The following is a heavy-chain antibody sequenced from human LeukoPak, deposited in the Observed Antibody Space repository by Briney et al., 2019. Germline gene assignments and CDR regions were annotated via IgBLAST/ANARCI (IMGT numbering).Heavy chain of an antibody. CDR1: GFTFSSYS. Sequence: AGSLRLSCAASGFTFSSYSMNWVRQAPGKGLGWVSYISSSSSTIYYADSVTGRFTISRDNAKNSLYLQMNSLRDEDTAVYYCARIGRGLSAFDIWGQGTMVTVSS. V-gene: IGHV3-48*02. J-gene: IGHJ3*02. CDR3: ARIGRGLSAFDI. D-gene: IGHD1-26*01. CDR2: ISSSSSTI.